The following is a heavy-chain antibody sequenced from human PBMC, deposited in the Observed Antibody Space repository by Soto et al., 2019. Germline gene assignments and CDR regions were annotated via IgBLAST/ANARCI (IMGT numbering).Heavy chain of an antibody. CDR2: ISSSGSTI. CDR1: GFTFSDYY. D-gene: IGHD5-18*01. Sequence: GSLRLSCAASGFTFSDYYMSWIRQAPGKGLEWVSYISSSGSTIYYADSVKGRFTISRDNAKNSLYLQMNSLRAEDTAVYYCARERADVDTAMVKYYYYYYYMDVWGKGTTVTVSS. V-gene: IGHV3-11*01. J-gene: IGHJ6*03. CDR3: ARERADVDTAMVKYYYYYYYMDV.